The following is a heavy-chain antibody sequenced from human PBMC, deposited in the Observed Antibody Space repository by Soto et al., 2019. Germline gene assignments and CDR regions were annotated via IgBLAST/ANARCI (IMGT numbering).Heavy chain of an antibody. CDR3: ARTLRLLDAFDI. Sequence: GSCPTLVNPTQALTLTCTFSGFSLSTSGMCXSWIRQPPGKALEWLALIDWDDDKYYSTSLKTRLTISKDTSKNQVVLTMTNMDPVDTATYYCARTLRLLDAFDIWGQGTMVTVSS. D-gene: IGHD4-17*01. J-gene: IGHJ3*02. CDR1: GFSLSTSGMC. CDR2: IDWDDDK. V-gene: IGHV2-70*01.